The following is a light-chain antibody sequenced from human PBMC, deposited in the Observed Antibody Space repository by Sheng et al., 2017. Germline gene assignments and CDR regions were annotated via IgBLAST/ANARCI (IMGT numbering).Light chain of an antibody. CDR3: QQYNTWPRT. Sequence: EIVLTQSPGTLSLSPGERATLSCRASQSISGSYLAWYQQKPGQAPRLLIFGASTRLTGIPDRFSGSGSGTDFTLTISSLQSEDFAVYYCQQYNTWPRTFGQGTKVEIK. J-gene: IGKJ1*01. V-gene: IGKV3-20*01. CDR2: GAS. CDR1: QSISGSY.